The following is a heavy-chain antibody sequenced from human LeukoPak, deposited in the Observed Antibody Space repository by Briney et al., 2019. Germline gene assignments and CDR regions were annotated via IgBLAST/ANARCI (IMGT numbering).Heavy chain of an antibody. V-gene: IGHV3-23*01. CDR3: ARVAGSSWYYYFDY. CDR1: GFTFSSYA. Sequence: GGSLRLSCAASGFTFSSYAMSWVRQAPGKGLEWVSGISASGGRTHYADSVKGRVTISRDSAKNSLYLQMNSLRAEDTAVYYCARVAGSSWYYYFDYWGQGTLVTVSS. CDR2: ISASGGRT. D-gene: IGHD6-13*01. J-gene: IGHJ4*02.